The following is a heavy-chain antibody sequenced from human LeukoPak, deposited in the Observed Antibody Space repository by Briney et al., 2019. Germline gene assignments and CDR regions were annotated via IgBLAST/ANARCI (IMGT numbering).Heavy chain of an antibody. Sequence: GASVKVSCKASGSTFSSYAISWVRQAPGQGLEWMGWISPYNGNTNYAQKFQGRVTMTTDTSTSTAYMDMRNLRSDDTAVYYCARGWGMGGSGSYEFDYWGQGTLVTVSS. J-gene: IGHJ4*02. V-gene: IGHV1-18*01. CDR3: ARGWGMGGSGSYEFDY. CDR2: ISPYNGNT. D-gene: IGHD3-10*01. CDR1: GSTFSSYA.